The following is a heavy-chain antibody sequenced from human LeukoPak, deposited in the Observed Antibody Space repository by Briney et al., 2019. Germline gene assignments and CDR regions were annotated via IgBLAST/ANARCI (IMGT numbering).Heavy chain of an antibody. Sequence: SETLSLTCTVSSGSISGHYWSWIRQSPGRGLEWIGNIYTSGITKYNPSLNSRVTISIDTSKNRFSLKVTSMTAADTPIYYCARQAQDGTDNYFDPWGRGILVTVSS. CDR3: ARQAQDGTDNYFDP. J-gene: IGHJ5*02. D-gene: IGHD1-14*01. V-gene: IGHV4-4*09. CDR1: SGSISGHY. CDR2: IYTSGIT.